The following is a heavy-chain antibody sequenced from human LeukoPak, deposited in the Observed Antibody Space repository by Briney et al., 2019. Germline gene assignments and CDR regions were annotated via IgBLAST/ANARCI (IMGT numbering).Heavy chain of an antibody. J-gene: IGHJ4*02. CDR3: ARDFVYFDWLPYKGGTRGYRDY. CDR2: INHSGST. CDR1: GGSFSGYY. V-gene: IGHV4-34*01. Sequence: SETLSLTCAVYGGSFSGYYWSWIRQPPGKGLEWIGEINHSGSTNYNPSLKSRVTISVDTSKNQFSLKLSSVTAADTAVYYCARDFVYFDWLPYKGGTRGYRDYWGQGTLVTVSS. D-gene: IGHD3-9*01.